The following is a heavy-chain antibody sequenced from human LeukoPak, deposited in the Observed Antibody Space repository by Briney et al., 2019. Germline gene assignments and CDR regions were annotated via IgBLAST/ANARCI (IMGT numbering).Heavy chain of an antibody. CDR1: GFTFSSYW. Sequence: GGSLRLSCAASGFTFSSYWMHWVRQAPGKGLVWVSRINSGGGTTNYADSVTGRFTISRDNAKNTLYLQMNSLKAEDMAVYYCARDTWGPEYWGQGTLVTVSS. J-gene: IGHJ4*02. D-gene: IGHD1-26*01. CDR2: INSGGGTT. CDR3: ARDTWGPEY. V-gene: IGHV3-74*01.